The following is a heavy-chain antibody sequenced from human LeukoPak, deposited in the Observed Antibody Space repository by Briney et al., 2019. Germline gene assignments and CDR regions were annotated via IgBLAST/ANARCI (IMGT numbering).Heavy chain of an antibody. CDR1: GYTLTEVS. D-gene: IGHD4-17*01. Sequence: ASVKVSCKXSGYTLTEVSMHWVRQAPGKGLEWMGGFDPEDGETIYAQKFQGRVTMTEDTSTDTAYMELSSLRSEDTAVYYCATGFYGVHWFDPWGQGTLVTVSS. CDR3: ATGFYGVHWFDP. J-gene: IGHJ5*02. V-gene: IGHV1-24*01. CDR2: FDPEDGET.